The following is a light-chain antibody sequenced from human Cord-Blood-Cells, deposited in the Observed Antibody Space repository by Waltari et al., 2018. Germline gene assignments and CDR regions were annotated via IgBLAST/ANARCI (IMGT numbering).Light chain of an antibody. CDR3: QQSYSTLLLT. CDR1: QSISSY. V-gene: IGKV1-39*01. Sequence: DIQMTQSPSSLSASVGDRVTITCRAGQSISSYLNWYQQKPGKAPKLLIYAASSLQSGVPSRFSGSGSGTDFTLTISSLQPEDFATYYCQQSYSTLLLTFGGGTKVEIK. J-gene: IGKJ4*01. CDR2: AAS.